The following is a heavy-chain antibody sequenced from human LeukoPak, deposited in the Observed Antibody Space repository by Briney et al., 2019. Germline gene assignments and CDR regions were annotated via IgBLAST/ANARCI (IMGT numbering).Heavy chain of an antibody. CDR3: AAAPFYGDYDY. CDR1: GFTFTSSA. J-gene: IGHJ4*02. V-gene: IGHV1-58*02. CDR2: IVVGSGNT. Sequence: GASVKVSCKASGFTFTSSAMQWVRQGRGQRLEWIGWIVVGSGNTNYAQKFRERVTITRDMSTSTAYMELSSLRSEDTAVYYCAAAPFYGDYDYWGQGTLVTVSS. D-gene: IGHD4-17*01.